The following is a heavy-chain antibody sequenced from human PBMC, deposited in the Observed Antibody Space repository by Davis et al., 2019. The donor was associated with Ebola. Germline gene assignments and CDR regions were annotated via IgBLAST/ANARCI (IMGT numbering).Heavy chain of an antibody. Sequence: GESLKISCAASGFTFSSYWMSWVRQAPGKGLEWVANIKQDGSEKYYVDSVKGRFTISRDNAKNSLYLQMNSLRAEDTAVYYCARDPSPYDILTNWFDPWGQGTLVTVSS. J-gene: IGHJ5*02. CDR3: ARDPSPYDILTNWFDP. V-gene: IGHV3-7*01. D-gene: IGHD3-9*01. CDR1: GFTFSSYW. CDR2: IKQDGSEK.